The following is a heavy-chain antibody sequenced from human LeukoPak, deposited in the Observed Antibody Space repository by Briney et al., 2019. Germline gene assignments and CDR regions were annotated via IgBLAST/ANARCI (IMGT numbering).Heavy chain of an antibody. J-gene: IGHJ4*02. CDR3: ARVKKVTPWMGPLGY. V-gene: IGHV1-2*02. D-gene: IGHD2-21*02. CDR2: INPNSGGT. Sequence: ASVTVSCKASGYSFTGYYMHWVRQAPGQGLGWMGWINPNSGGTNYAQKFQGRVTMTRHTSISTAYMELSRLTSDDTAVYYCARVKKVTPWMGPLGYWGQETLVTVSS. CDR1: GYSFTGYY.